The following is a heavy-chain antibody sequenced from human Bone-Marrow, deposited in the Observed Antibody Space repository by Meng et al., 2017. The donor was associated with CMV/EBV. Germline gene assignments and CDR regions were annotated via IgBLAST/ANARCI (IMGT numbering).Heavy chain of an antibody. V-gene: IGHV3-30-3*01. CDR3: ARDPRGVRRHLHDY. CDR2: ISYDGSNK. J-gene: IGHJ4*02. D-gene: IGHD2-8*01. CDR1: GFTFSSYA. Sequence: GGSPRLSCAASGFTFSSYAMHWVRQAPGKGLEWVAVISYDGSNKYYADSVKGRFTISRDNSKNTLYLQMNSLRAEDTAVYYCARDPRGVRRHLHDYWGQGTPVTVSS.